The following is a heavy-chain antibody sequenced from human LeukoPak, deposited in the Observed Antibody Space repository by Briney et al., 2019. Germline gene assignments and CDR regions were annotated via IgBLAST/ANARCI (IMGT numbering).Heavy chain of an antibody. D-gene: IGHD5-12*01. J-gene: IGHJ4*02. CDR3: VRAGGVSGYDLLDY. V-gene: IGHV3-7*01. CDR1: GFTFSNYW. CDR2: INQDGSKE. Sequence: GGPLRLSCAASGFTFSNYWMTWLRQAPGKGLEWVAHINQDGSKEYYMDSVKARFTISRDNAKNSLSLQMNSLRAEDTAVYYCVRAGGVSGYDLLDYWGQGTLVTVSS.